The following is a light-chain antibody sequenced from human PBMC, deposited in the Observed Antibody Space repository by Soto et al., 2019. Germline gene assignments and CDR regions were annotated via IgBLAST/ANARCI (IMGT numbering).Light chain of an antibody. Sequence: DIQLTQSPSTLSGSVGDRVTITCRASQTISSRLAWYAQKPGKAPKILIHKASTLKSCVPSRGSGSGAWTDFTRTISSLQPADFETYDCQHYNSYSEAFGPGTKVDTK. CDR3: QHYNSYSEA. CDR1: QTISSR. V-gene: IGKV1-5*03. CDR2: KAS. J-gene: IGKJ1*01.